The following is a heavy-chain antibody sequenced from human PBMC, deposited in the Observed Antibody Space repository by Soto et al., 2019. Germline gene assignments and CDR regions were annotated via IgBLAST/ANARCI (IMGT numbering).Heavy chain of an antibody. CDR2: IYYSGST. Sequence: QVQLQESGPGLVKPSQTLSLTCTVSGGSISSGGYYWSWIRQHPGKGLQWIGYIYYSGSTYYNPSLKRRVTISVDTSKNQVSLKVSAVTAADTAVYYCAREDRIVLVAVGYCDLWGRGTLVTVSS. CDR1: GGSISSGGYY. CDR3: AREDRIVLVAVGYCDL. D-gene: IGHD3-22*01. J-gene: IGHJ2*01. V-gene: IGHV4-31*03.